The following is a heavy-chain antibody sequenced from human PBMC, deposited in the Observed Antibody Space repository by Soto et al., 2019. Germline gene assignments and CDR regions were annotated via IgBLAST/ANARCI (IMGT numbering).Heavy chain of an antibody. CDR3: ARWYYYGSSGYCFDY. D-gene: IGHD3-22*01. CDR1: GGSISSSNY. Sequence: PSETLSLTCAVSGGSISSSNYWSWVRQPPGKGLEWIGEISHSGSTNYNPSLKSRLTISVDNSKNQFSLRLSSVTAADTAVYYCARWYYYGSSGYCFDYWGQGTLVTVSS. V-gene: IGHV4-4*02. J-gene: IGHJ4*02. CDR2: ISHSGST.